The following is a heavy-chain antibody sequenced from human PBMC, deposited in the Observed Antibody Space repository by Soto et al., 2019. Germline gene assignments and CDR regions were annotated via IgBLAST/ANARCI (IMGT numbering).Heavy chain of an antibody. V-gene: IGHV1-3*05. J-gene: IGHJ3*02. Sequence: QVQLVQSGAEEKKPGASVKVSCKASGYTFTSYVMHWVRQAPGQRLEWMGWINAGNGNTKYSQSFQGRVTLTTDTSASTVYMELSSLTSEDTAVYYCARDHSGSNLFMDAFDIWAQGTMVTVSS. D-gene: IGHD3-10*01. CDR2: INAGNGNT. CDR3: ARDHSGSNLFMDAFDI. CDR1: GYTFTSYV.